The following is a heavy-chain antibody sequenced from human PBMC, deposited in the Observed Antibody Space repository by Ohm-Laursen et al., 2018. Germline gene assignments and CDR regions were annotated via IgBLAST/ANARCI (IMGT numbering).Heavy chain of an antibody. J-gene: IGHJ6*02. CDR3: ARDIRYSSSWQPLDYYGMDV. CDR1: GYSISSGYY. CDR2: IYHSGST. V-gene: IGHV4-38-2*02. D-gene: IGHD6-13*01. Sequence: SETLSLTCTVSGYSISSGYYWGWIRQPPGKGLEWIGSIYHSGSTYYNPSLKSRVTISVDTSKNQFSLKLSSVTAADTAVYYCARDIRYSSSWQPLDYYGMDVWGQGTTVTVSS.